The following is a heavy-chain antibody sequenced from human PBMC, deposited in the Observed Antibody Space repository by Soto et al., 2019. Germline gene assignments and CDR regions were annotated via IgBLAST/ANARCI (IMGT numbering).Heavy chain of an antibody. CDR3: AVWEPNLIQYFDY. D-gene: IGHD1-26*01. V-gene: IGHV3-21*01. CDR1: GFTFSSYS. J-gene: IGHJ4*02. Sequence: EVQLVESGGGLVKPGGSLRLSCAASGFTFSSYSMNWVRQAPGKGLEWVSSISSSSSYIYYADSVKGRFTISRDNAKNSLYLQMNSLRAEDTAVYYCAVWEPNLIQYFDYWGQGTLVTVSS. CDR2: ISSSSSYI.